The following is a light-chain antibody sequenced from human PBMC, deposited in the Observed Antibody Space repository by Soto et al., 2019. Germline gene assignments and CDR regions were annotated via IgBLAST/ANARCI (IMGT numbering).Light chain of an antibody. CDR1: QSVSSY. CDR3: KQRQTGPWT. V-gene: IGKV3-11*01. J-gene: IGKJ1*01. Sequence: EIVLTQSPATLSLSPGERATLSCRASQSVSSYLAWYQQKPGQAPRLLIYDTSNRATGIPARFSSSGSGTDFTLTISSLEPEDCAVYYCKQRQTGPWTFGQGTKVEIK. CDR2: DTS.